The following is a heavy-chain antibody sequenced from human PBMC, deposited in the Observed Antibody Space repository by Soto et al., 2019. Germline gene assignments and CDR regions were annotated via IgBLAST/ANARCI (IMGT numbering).Heavy chain of an antibody. CDR3: AKDRGQLVRQFDY. J-gene: IGHJ4*02. CDR1: GFTFSSYG. V-gene: IGHV3-30*18. Sequence: RRLSCAASGFTFSSYGMHWVRQAPGKGLEWVAVISYDGSNKYYADSVKGRFTISRDNSKNTLYLQMNSLRAEDTAVYYCAKDRGQLVRQFDYWGQGTLVTVSS. D-gene: IGHD6-6*01. CDR2: ISYDGSNK.